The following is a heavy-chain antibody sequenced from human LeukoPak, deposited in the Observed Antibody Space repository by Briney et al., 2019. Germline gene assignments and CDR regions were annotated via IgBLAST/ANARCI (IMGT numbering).Heavy chain of an antibody. CDR1: GGSISSSNW. Sequence: SGTLSLTCAVSGGSISSSNWWSWVRQPPGKGLEWIGEIYHSGSTNYNPSLKSRVTISVDKSKNQFSLKLSSVTAADTAVYYCARHQLLYYYGMYVWGKGTTVIVSS. J-gene: IGHJ6*04. V-gene: IGHV4-4*02. CDR2: IYHSGST. CDR3: ARHQLLYYYGMYV. D-gene: IGHD2-2*01.